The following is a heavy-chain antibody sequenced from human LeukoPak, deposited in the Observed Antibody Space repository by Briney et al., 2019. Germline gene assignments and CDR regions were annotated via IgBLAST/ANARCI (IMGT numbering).Heavy chain of an antibody. Sequence: PSETLSLTCTVSGGSISSYYWSWIRQPPGKGLEWIGYIYYSGSTNYNPSLKSRVTISVDTSKNQFSLKLSSVTAADTAVYYCARDHYQFYYYYGMDVWGQGTTVTVSS. J-gene: IGHJ6*02. CDR1: GGSISSYY. CDR3: ARDHYQFYYYYGMDV. V-gene: IGHV4-59*12. CDR2: IYYSGST. D-gene: IGHD2-2*01.